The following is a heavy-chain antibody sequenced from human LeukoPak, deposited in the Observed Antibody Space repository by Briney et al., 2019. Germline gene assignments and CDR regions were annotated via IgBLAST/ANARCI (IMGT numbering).Heavy chain of an antibody. CDR3: ARDGSSFDY. CDR2: IKEDGSEK. Sequence: GGSLRLSCAASGFTLSNYWMSWLRQAPGKGLEGVANIKEDGSEKYYVDSVKGRFTISRDNAKNSLYLQMNSLRAEDTAVYYCARDGSSFDYWGQGTLVTVSS. V-gene: IGHV3-7*01. CDR1: GFTLSNYW. D-gene: IGHD2-15*01. J-gene: IGHJ4*02.